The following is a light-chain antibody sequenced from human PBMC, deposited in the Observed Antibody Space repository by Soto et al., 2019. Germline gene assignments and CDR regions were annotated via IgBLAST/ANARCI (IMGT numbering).Light chain of an antibody. CDR3: QHYVTSLT. CDR2: GAS. Sequence: EIVLTQSPGTLSLSPGERATLSCRASQTMRSSHLAWYQQKPGQAPRLLLYGASTRTFDVPDRFSGSGSGTNFTLTISRLQPEDFAVYYCQHYVTSLTFGGGTKVAIK. J-gene: IGKJ4*01. V-gene: IGKV3-20*01. CDR1: QTMRSSH.